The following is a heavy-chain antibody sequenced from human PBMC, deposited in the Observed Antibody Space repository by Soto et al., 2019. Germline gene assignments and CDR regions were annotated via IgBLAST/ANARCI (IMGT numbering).Heavy chain of an antibody. V-gene: IGHV3-7*01. D-gene: IGHD3-10*01. CDR3: ARENMVRGVIMAPTWFDP. CDR2: IEQDGSEK. Sequence: GGSLRLSCAASGFTFSSYWMSWVRQAPGKGLEWVANIEQDGSEKYYVDSVKGRFTISRDNAKNSLYLQMNSLRAEDTAVYYCARENMVRGVIMAPTWFDPWGQGTLLTVSS. CDR1: GFTFSSYW. J-gene: IGHJ5*02.